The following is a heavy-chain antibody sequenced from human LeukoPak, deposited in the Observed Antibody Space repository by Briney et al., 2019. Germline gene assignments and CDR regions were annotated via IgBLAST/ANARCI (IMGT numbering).Heavy chain of an antibody. D-gene: IGHD6-19*01. CDR3: AKTGYSSGWYRIWDY. Sequence: GGSLRLSCAASGFTFSNYAMNWVRQAPGKGLEWVSAIGGSGVTTYYTDSVKGRFTISRDNSRNSLSLQMNSLRAEDTALYYCAKTGYSSGWYRIWDYWGQGTLVTVSS. CDR1: GFTFSNYA. CDR2: IGGSGVTT. V-gene: IGHV3-23*01. J-gene: IGHJ4*02.